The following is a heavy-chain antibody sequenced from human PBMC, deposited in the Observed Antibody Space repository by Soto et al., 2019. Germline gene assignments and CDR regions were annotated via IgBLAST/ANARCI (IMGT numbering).Heavy chain of an antibody. J-gene: IGHJ6*02. CDR1: GFTFSSYA. D-gene: IGHD2-8*01. V-gene: IGHV3-23*01. Sequence: GGSLRLSCAASGFTFSSYAMSWVRQAPGKGLEWVSAISGSGGNTYYADSVKGRFTISRDDSKNTLYLQMNSLTAEDTAVYYCAKDNKKYCTNGVCYLRYYGMDVWGQGTTVTVSS. CDR2: ISGSGGNT. CDR3: AKDNKKYCTNGVCYLRYYGMDV.